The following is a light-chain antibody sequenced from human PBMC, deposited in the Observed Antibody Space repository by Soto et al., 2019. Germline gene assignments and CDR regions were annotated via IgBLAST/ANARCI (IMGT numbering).Light chain of an antibody. J-gene: IGLJ3*02. CDR1: SSDVGAFNY. Sequence: QSALTQHASVSGSPGQAITISCSGTSSDVGAFNYVSWYQQHPGTAPKLIIYEVRNRPSGISSRFSGSRSGNTASLTISGLQSEDEGDYYCSAYTARSTLVFGGGTKVTVL. V-gene: IGLV2-14*01. CDR2: EVR. CDR3: SAYTARSTLV.